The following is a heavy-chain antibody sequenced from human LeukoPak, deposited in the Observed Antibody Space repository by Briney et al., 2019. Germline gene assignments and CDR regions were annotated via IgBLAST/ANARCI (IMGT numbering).Heavy chain of an antibody. Sequence: ASVKVSCKASGYTFTGYYMHWVRQAPGQGLEWMGWINPNSGGANYAQKFQGRVTVTNDPAISAAYMELRRLRSDDTAVYYCARGVFGESLESWGQGTLVTVSS. D-gene: IGHD3-10*02. V-gene: IGHV1-2*02. CDR2: INPNSGGA. CDR3: ARGVFGESLES. J-gene: IGHJ4*02. CDR1: GYTFTGYY.